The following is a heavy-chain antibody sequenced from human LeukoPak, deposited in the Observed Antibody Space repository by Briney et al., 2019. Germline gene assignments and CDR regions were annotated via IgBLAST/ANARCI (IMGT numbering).Heavy chain of an antibody. V-gene: IGHV1-69*05. CDR2: VIPIFGTA. CDR3: ARVRGSSGFVY. CDR1: GGTFSSYA. Sequence: ASVKVSCKASGGTFSSYAISWVRQAPGQGLEWMGGVIPIFGTANYAQKFQGRVTITTDESTSTAYVELSSLRSGDTAVYYCARVRGSSGFVYWGQGTLVTVSS. D-gene: IGHD6-19*01. J-gene: IGHJ4*02.